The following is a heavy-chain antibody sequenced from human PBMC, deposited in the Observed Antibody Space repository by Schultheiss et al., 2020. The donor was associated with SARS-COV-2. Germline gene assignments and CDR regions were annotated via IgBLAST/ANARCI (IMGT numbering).Heavy chain of an antibody. Sequence: GGSLRLSCAASGFTFSSYEMNWVRQAPGKGLEWVSYISTSGSTIYYADSVKGRFTISRDNTNNSLFLQMNSLRAEDTAVYYCASDIVVVTAIPGFDYWGQGTLVTVSS. CDR1: GFTFSSYE. J-gene: IGHJ4*02. CDR3: ASDIVVVTAIPGFDY. D-gene: IGHD2-21*02. V-gene: IGHV3-48*03. CDR2: ISTSGSTI.